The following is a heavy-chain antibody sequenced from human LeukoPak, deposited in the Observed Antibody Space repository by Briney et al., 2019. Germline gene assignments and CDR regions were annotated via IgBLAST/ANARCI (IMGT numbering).Heavy chain of an antibody. D-gene: IGHD6-19*01. CDR2: ISSSSSTI. Sequence: GGSLRLSCAASGFTFSSYSMNWVRQAPGKGLEWVSYISSSSSTIYYADSVKGRFTISRDNAKNSLYLQMNSLRAEDTAVYYCASEIEGNSGWYGAFDIWGQGTMVTVSS. CDR1: GFTFSSYS. CDR3: ASEIEGNSGWYGAFDI. V-gene: IGHV3-48*01. J-gene: IGHJ3*02.